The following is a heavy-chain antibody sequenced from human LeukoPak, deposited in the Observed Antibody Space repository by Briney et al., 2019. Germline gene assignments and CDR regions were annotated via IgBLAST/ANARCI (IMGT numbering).Heavy chain of an antibody. D-gene: IGHD3-16*01. CDR1: GFTFSSYS. J-gene: IGHJ4*02. V-gene: IGHV3-48*01. CDR3: ATGGTSTSDY. Sequence: GGSLRLSCAASGFTFSSYSMNWVRQAPGKGLEWVSYISSSSSTIYYADSVKGRFTISRDNAKNSLYLQVNSLRVEDTAVYYCATGGTSTSDYWGQGTLVTVSS. CDR2: ISSSSSTI.